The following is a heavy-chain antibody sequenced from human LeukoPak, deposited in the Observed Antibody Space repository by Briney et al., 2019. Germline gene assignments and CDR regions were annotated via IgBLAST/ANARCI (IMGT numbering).Heavy chain of an antibody. CDR2: INGNGGTT. Sequence: GASVKLSCKASGCDFINYYMHWVRQAPGQGLEWMGIINGNGGTTTYAQKFQGRVSMTRDTSTSTGYMELTSLRSEDTAVYYCAREIPQGMDVWGQGTTVTVSS. CDR1: GCDFINYY. V-gene: IGHV1-46*01. CDR3: AREIPQGMDV. J-gene: IGHJ6*02.